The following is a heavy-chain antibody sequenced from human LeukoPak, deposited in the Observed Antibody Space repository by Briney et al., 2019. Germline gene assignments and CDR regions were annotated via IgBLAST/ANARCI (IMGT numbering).Heavy chain of an antibody. V-gene: IGHV3-64*01. CDR1: GFTFRTYA. CDR2: ISTDGGGT. Sequence: GGSLRLSCAASGFTFRTYAMHWVRQAPGEGLEYVSAISTDGGGTYYANSVKGRFTISRDNSKNMLYLQMGSLRPEDMAVYYCARYGAGSCYDYWGQGALVTVSS. D-gene: IGHD2-15*01. J-gene: IGHJ4*02. CDR3: ARYGAGSCYDY.